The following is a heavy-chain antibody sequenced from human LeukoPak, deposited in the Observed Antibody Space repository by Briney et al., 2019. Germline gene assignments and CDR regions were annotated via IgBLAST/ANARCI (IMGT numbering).Heavy chain of an antibody. Sequence: KASETLSLTCTVSGGSISSGSYYWSWIRQPAGKGLEWIGRIYTSGSTNYNPSLKSRVTISVDTSKNQFSLKLSSVTAADTAVYYCVYGGSFDYWGQGTLVTVSS. V-gene: IGHV4-61*02. J-gene: IGHJ4*02. CDR2: IYTSGST. CDR3: VYGGSFDY. D-gene: IGHD2-15*01. CDR1: GGSISSGSYY.